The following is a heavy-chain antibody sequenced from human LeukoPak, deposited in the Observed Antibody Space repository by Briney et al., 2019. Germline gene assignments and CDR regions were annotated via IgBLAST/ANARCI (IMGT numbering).Heavy chain of an antibody. CDR2: ISASGDTT. J-gene: IGHJ4*02. D-gene: IGHD3-9*01. V-gene: IGHV3-23*01. CDR3: ARSRTGYSVDY. CDR1: GFPFSAYA. Sequence: GGSLRLSCAASGFPFSAYAMSWVRQAPGKGLEWVSAISASGDTTYYADSVKGRFTISRDNAKNSLYLQMNSLRAEDTAVYYCARSRTGYSVDYWGQGTLVTVSS.